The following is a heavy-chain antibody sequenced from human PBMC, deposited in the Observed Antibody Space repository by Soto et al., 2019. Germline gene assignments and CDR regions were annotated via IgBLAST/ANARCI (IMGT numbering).Heavy chain of an antibody. CDR2: MNPNSGNT. J-gene: IGHJ3*02. V-gene: IGHV1-8*01. D-gene: IGHD6-19*01. CDR1: GYTFTSYD. Sequence: ASVKVSCKASGYTFTSYDINWVRQATGQGLEWMGWMNPNSGNTGYAQKFQGRVTMTRNTSISTAYMELSSLRSEDTAVYYCAREEIAVAGTAFDIWGQGTMVTVSS. CDR3: AREEIAVAGTAFDI.